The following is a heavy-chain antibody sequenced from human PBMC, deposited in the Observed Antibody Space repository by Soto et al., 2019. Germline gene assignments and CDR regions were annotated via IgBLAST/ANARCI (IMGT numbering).Heavy chain of an antibody. CDR2: IYYSGTT. D-gene: IGHD2-2*02. V-gene: IGHV4-59*01. Sequence: PSETLSLTCGVYGGSFSCYFWSWIRQPPGKGLEWIGYIYYSGTTNYNPSLKRRVTISMNTSKNQFSLNLSSVTAADTAVYYCARARCSSTSCYTGYYYGMDVWGQGTTVTVSS. CDR1: GGSFSCYF. CDR3: ARARCSSTSCYTGYYYGMDV. J-gene: IGHJ6*02.